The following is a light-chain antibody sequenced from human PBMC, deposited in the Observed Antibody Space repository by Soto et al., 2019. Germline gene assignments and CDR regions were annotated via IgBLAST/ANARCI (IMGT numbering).Light chain of an antibody. CDR2: NSD. CDR1: SSNVGNHF. CDR3: ATCDDSLSGRV. V-gene: IGLV1-47*02. Sequence: QSVLTQPPSASVTPGQRVTISCSGRSSNVGNHFVYWYQHLPGTAPRLLIYNSDQRPSRVPDRFSGSKSGASASLAISGLRADDAGDYYCATCDDSLSGRVFGGGTKLTVL. J-gene: IGLJ3*02.